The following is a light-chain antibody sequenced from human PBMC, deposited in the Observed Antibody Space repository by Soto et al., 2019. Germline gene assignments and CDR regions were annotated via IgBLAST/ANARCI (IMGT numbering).Light chain of an antibody. CDR3: QQYSNWPLT. CDR2: GAS. J-gene: IGKJ4*01. Sequence: EIVMTQSPATLSVSPGERATLSCRASQSVNRNLAWYQQKLGQAPRLLIYGASTRATGIPARFSGSGSGTEFTLTISSLQSEDFAVYYCQQYSNWPLTFGGGTKVEIK. CDR1: QSVNRN. V-gene: IGKV3-15*01.